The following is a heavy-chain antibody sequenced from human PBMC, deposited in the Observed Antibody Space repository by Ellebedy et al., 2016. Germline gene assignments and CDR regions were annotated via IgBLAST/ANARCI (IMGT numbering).Heavy chain of an antibody. V-gene: IGHV1-69*13. Sequence: SVKVSCXVSGGNFRSYAISWVRQAPGQGLEWMGGIIPIVATASYAQNFQGRASIIADEFTSTAYLELSSLRPEDTAVYYCARAEFDVAVLPAAFLDFWGQGTLVTVSS. CDR3: ARAEFDVAVLPAAFLDF. D-gene: IGHD2-2*01. CDR1: GGNFRSYA. CDR2: IIPIVATA. J-gene: IGHJ4*02.